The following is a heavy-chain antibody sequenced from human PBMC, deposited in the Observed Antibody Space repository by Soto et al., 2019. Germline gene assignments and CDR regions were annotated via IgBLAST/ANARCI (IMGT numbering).Heavy chain of an antibody. CDR2: ISGSGGST. Sequence: EVQLLESGGGLVQPGGSLRLSCAASGFTFSSYAMSWVRQAPGKGLEWVSAISGSGGSTYYADSVKGRFTISRDNSXNTLYLQMNSLRAEDTAVYYCTKVLRGGAMPGPDYWGQGTLVTVSS. J-gene: IGHJ4*02. CDR1: GFTFSSYA. CDR3: TKVLRGGAMPGPDY. D-gene: IGHD3-16*01. V-gene: IGHV3-23*01.